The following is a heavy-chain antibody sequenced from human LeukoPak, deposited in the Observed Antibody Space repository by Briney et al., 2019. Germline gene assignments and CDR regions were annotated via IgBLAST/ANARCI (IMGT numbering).Heavy chain of an antibody. CDR2: IYYSGST. J-gene: IGHJ4*02. V-gene: IGHV4-34*01. CDR3: AKSGGYGLIDY. CDR1: GGSFSGYY. Sequence: KPSETLSPTCAVYGGSFSGYYWSWIRQPPGKGLEWIGNIYYSGSTYYNASLQSRVTISIDTSKNQFSLRLNPVTAADTAMYYCAKSGGYGLIDYWGQGTLVTVSS. D-gene: IGHD1-26*01.